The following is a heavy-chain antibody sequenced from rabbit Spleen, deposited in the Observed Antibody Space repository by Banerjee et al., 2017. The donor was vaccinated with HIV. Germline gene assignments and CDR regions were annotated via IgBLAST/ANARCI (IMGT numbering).Heavy chain of an antibody. CDR2: IYPDSSGST. CDR3: ARGSAAMTMVITGFYLGL. CDR1: GFSFSSDYY. V-gene: IGHV1S45*01. D-gene: IGHD2-1*01. Sequence: QEHLKESGGGLVKPGGTLTLTCKASGFSFSSDYYMCWVRQAPGKGLECGACIYPDSSGSTYYANWAKGRLTISKASSTTVTLQMTSLTVADTAPYFCARGSAAMTMVITGFYLGLWGQGTLVTVS. J-gene: IGHJ4*01.